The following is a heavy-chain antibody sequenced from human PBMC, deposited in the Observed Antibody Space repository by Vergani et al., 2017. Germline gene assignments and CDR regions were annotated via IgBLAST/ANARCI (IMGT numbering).Heavy chain of an antibody. J-gene: IGHJ5*02. V-gene: IGHV3-7*01. CDR1: GFTFSNYW. Sequence: EVQLVESGGGLVQPGGSLRLSCAASGFTFSNYWMSWVRQAPGKGLEWVANIEEDGSEKYYVDSVKGRFTISRDNAMNSLYLQMNSLRAEDTAVYYCASAGLYSSSWYWFDPWGQGTLVTVSS. CDR2: IEEDGSEK. D-gene: IGHD6-13*01. CDR3: ASAGLYSSSWYWFDP.